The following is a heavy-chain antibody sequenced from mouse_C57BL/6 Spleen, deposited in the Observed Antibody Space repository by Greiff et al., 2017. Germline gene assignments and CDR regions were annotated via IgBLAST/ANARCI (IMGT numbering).Heavy chain of an antibody. D-gene: IGHD1-1*01. CDR2: IDPSDSYT. V-gene: IGHV1-69*01. J-gene: IGHJ4*01. Sequence: VKLQESGAELVMPGASVKLSCKASGYTFTSYWMHWVKQRPGQGLEWIGEIDPSDSYTNYNQKFKGKSTLTVDKSSSTAYMQLSSLTSEDSAVYYCARVVDAMDYWGQGTSVTVSS. CDR1: GYTFTSYW. CDR3: ARVVDAMDY.